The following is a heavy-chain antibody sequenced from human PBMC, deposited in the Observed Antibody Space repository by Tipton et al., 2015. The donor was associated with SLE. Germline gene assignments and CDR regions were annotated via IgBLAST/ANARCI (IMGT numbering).Heavy chain of an antibody. CDR2: IHYSGRT. J-gene: IGHJ6*04. CDR3: ARVYSSSHPDV. V-gene: IGHV4-59*07. Sequence: TLSLTCSVSGVAIGSYYWSWIRQPPGKGLEWVGYIHYSGRTNYNPSLESRVTISVDTSKNQFSLKLSSVTAADTAVYYCARVYSSSHPDVWGKGTTVTVSS. CDR1: GVAIGSYY. D-gene: IGHD6-13*01.